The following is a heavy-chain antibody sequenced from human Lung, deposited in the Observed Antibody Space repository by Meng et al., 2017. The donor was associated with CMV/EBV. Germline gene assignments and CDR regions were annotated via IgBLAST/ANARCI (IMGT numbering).Heavy chain of an antibody. D-gene: IGHD2-21*02. J-gene: IGHJ4*02. CDR2: IFYSGST. Sequence: QVQLQESGPGLVKPSQTLSRTCTVSGDSISSGAYYWGWIRQHPVKGLEWIGYIFYSGSTYHNPSLDSRVTMSVDTSKNQFSLRLSSVTAADTAIYYCARTVLVTAKIDSWGQGTLVTVSS. CDR1: GDSISSGAYY. CDR3: ARTVLVTAKIDS. V-gene: IGHV4-31*03.